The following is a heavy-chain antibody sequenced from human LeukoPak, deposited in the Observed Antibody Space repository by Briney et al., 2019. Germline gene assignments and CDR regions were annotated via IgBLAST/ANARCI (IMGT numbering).Heavy chain of an antibody. J-gene: IGHJ5*02. V-gene: IGHV4-39*01. Sequence: PSETLSLTCTVSGGSVSSSTYYWGWIRQPPGKGLEWIGTIYYSGSTYYNPSLKSRVTISVDTSKNQFSLKLSSVTAADTAVYYCARHHASGSYPTIPHHWGQGTLVTVSS. CDR1: GGSVSSSTYY. CDR2: IYYSGST. CDR3: ARHHASGSYPTIPHH. D-gene: IGHD1-26*01.